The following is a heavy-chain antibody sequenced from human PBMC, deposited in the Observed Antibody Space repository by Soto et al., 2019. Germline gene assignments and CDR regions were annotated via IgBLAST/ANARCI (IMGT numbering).Heavy chain of an antibody. CDR2: ISSSSSTI. CDR3: ARDRTDSGYDSYYFDY. Sequence: GGSLSLSCAASGFPFSSYSMNWVRQAPGKGLEWVSYISSSSSTIYYADSVKGRFTISRDNAKNSLYLQMNSLRDEDTAVYYCARDRTDSGYDSYYFDYWGQGTLVTVSS. D-gene: IGHD5-12*01. CDR1: GFPFSSYS. V-gene: IGHV3-48*02. J-gene: IGHJ4*02.